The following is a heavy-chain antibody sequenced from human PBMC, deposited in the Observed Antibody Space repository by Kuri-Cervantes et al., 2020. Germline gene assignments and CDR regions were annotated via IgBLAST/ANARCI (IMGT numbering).Heavy chain of an antibody. V-gene: IGHV1-69*05. J-gene: IGHJ4*02. CDR1: GGTFSSYA. CDR3: AREGQMVRGRIDY. D-gene: IGHD3-10*01. Sequence: SVKVSCKASGGTFSSYAISWVRQAPGQGLEWMGGIIPIFGTANYAQKFQGRVTITTDESTSTAYMELSSLRSEDTAVYYCAREGQMVRGRIDYWGQGTLVTVSS. CDR2: IIPIFGTA.